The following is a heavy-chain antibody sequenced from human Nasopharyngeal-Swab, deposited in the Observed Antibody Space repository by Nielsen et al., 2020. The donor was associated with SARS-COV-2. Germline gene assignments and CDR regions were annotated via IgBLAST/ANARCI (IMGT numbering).Heavy chain of an antibody. CDR3: ARHLSRWLVTTYYFDY. V-gene: IGHV4-39*01. CDR2: IYYSGST. Sequence: GSLRLSCTVSGGSISSSSYYWGWIRQPPGKGLEWIGSIYYSGSTYYNPSLKSRVTISVDTSKNQFSLKLSSVTAADTAVYYCARHLSRWLVTTYYFDYWGQGTLVTVSS. CDR1: GGSISSSSYY. D-gene: IGHD6-19*01. J-gene: IGHJ4*02.